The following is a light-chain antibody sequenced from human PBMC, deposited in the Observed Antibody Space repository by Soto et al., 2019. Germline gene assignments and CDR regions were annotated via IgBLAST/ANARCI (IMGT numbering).Light chain of an antibody. CDR2: GAS. J-gene: IGKJ3*01. CDR3: QQFGSSPLFS. CDR1: ESVTSNY. V-gene: IGKV3-20*01. Sequence: EIVLTQSPGTLSLSPGESATLSCRASESVTSNYLAWYQQKPGQGPRLLIYGASSRATAIPDRFSGSGSGRDFTLTIGGLEPEDSAVYYCQQFGSSPLFSFGPGTKVDIK.